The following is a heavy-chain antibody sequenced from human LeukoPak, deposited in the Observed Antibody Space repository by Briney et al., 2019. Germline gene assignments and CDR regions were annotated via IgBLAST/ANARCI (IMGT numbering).Heavy chain of an antibody. CDR3: AKNFYYGSGTNLHY. J-gene: IGHJ4*02. CDR1: GFTFSDYS. V-gene: IGHV3-30*02. D-gene: IGHD3-10*01. Sequence: PGGSLRPSCTASGFTFSDYSMHWVRQVPGKGLECVAFIRYDGNNKYYADSVKGRFTISRDNSKNTLFLQMNSLRADDTAVYYCAKNFYYGSGTNLHYWGQGTLVTVSS. CDR2: IRYDGNNK.